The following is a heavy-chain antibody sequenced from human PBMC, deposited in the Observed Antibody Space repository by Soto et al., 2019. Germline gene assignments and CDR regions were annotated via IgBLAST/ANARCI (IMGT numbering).Heavy chain of an antibody. V-gene: IGHV3-30-3*01. CDR2: MSSDGSNK. CDR1: GFTFSSYA. J-gene: IGHJ4*02. D-gene: IGHD6-19*01. Sequence: QVQLVESGGGVVQPGRSLRLSCAASGFTFSSYAIHWVRQAPGKGLEWAAVMSSDGSNKFYADSVRGRFTISRDNSNDPLYVQMNSLIAEITAVYYCARGRYSSAWSSADYWGQGTLVTVSS. CDR3: ARGRYSSAWSSADY.